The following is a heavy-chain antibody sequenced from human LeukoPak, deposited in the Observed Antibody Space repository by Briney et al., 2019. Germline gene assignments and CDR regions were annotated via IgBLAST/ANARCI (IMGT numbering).Heavy chain of an antibody. CDR3: AKSSEDKFDFWSGSYTTYYYYYMDV. CDR2: IGGSGGST. Sequence: GGSLRLSCTASGFTLSSYAMSWVRQAPGKGLEWVSTIGGSGGSTYYADSVKGRFAISTDNSKNRLYLQVNSLRAEDTALYYCAKSSEDKFDFWSGSYTTYYYYYMDVWGKGATVTVSS. CDR1: GFTLSSYA. J-gene: IGHJ6*03. V-gene: IGHV3-23*01. D-gene: IGHD3-3*01.